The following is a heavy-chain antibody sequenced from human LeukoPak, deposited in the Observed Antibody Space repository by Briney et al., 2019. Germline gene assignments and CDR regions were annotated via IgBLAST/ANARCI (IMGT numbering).Heavy chain of an antibody. V-gene: IGHV4-39*07. Sequence: SETLSLTCTVSGGSISSSSYYWGWIRQPPGKGLEWIGSIYYSGSTYYNPSLKSRVTISVDTSKNQFSLKLSSVTAADTAVYYCARETRYFDWLRGPDAFDIWGQGTMVTVSS. J-gene: IGHJ3*02. D-gene: IGHD3-9*01. CDR2: IYYSGST. CDR3: ARETRYFDWLRGPDAFDI. CDR1: GGSISSSSYY.